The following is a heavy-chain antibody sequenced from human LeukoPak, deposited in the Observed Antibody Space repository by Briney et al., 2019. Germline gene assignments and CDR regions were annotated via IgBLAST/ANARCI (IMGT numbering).Heavy chain of an antibody. V-gene: IGHV3-11*04. CDR3: ARRILIPVEGLGY. J-gene: IGHJ4*02. CDR1: GFTFSDYY. Sequence: GGSLRLPCAASGFTFSDYYMSWIRQAPGKGLEWVSYISSSGSTTYYADSVKGRFTISRDNAKNSLYLQMNSLRAEDTAVYYCARRILIPVEGLGYWGQGTLVTVSS. D-gene: IGHD2/OR15-2a*01. CDR2: ISSSGSTT.